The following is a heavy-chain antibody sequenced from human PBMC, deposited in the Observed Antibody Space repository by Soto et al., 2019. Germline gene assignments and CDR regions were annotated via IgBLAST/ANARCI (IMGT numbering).Heavy chain of an antibody. CDR3: ARYRDTAMDYVLYGMDV. J-gene: IGHJ6*02. D-gene: IGHD5-18*01. CDR2: IIPIFGTA. V-gene: IGHV1-69*01. CDR1: GGTFSSYA. Sequence: QVQLVQSGAEVKKPGSSVKVSCKASGGTFSSYAISWVRQAPGQGLEWMGGIIPIFGTANYAQKFQGRVTITANESTRTAYIELSSLRSEDTAVYYCARYRDTAMDYVLYGMDVWGQGTTVTVSS.